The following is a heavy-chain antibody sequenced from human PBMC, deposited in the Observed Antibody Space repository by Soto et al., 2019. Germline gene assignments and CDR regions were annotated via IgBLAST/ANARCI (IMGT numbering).Heavy chain of an antibody. J-gene: IGHJ5*02. CDR2: IYYSGST. CDR1: GGSVSSGSYY. V-gene: IGHV4-61*01. Sequence: SETLSLTCTVSGGSVSSGSYYWSWIRQPPGKGLEWIGYIYYSGSTNYNPSLKSRVTISVDTSKNQFSLKLSSVTAADTAVYYCARSPGIVVVVAANWGWFDPWGQGTLVTVSS. D-gene: IGHD2-15*01. CDR3: ARSPGIVVVVAANWGWFDP.